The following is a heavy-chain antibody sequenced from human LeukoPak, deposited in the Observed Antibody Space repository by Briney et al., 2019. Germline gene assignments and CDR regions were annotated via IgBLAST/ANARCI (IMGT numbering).Heavy chain of an antibody. CDR2: INPSGGST. V-gene: IGHV1-46*01. J-gene: IGHJ4*02. D-gene: IGHD1/OR15-1a*01. CDR1: GYTFTSYY. Sequence: ASVKVSCKASGYTFTSYYMHWVRQAPGQGHEWMGIINPSGGSTSYAQKFQGRVTMTRDMSTSTVYMELSSLRSEDTAVYYCAREDGTDRAFQQYYFDYWGQGTLVTVSS. CDR3: AREDGTDRAFQQYYFDY.